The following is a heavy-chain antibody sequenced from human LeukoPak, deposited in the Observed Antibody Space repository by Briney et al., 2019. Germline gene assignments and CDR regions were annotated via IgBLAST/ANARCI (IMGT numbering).Heavy chain of an antibody. CDR1: GYTFTSYG. V-gene: IGHV3-23*01. CDR2: ISDSGRST. CDR3: ARDKTQGYGMDV. Sequence: ASVKVSCKASGYTFTSYGISWVRQAPGKGLEWVSAISDSGRSTYYADSVKGRFTISRDNSQNTLYLQMNSLRAEDTAVYYCARDKTQGYGMDVWGQGTTVTVSS. J-gene: IGHJ6*02.